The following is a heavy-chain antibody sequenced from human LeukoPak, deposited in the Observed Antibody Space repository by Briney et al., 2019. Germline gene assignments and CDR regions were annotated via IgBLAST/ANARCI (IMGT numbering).Heavy chain of an antibody. J-gene: IGHJ4*02. CDR3: VRDFRSADY. CDR2: ICPDGTVT. V-gene: IGHV3-74*01. Sequence: GGSLRLSCEASGFTFSSYWMHWVRQAPGKGPMWVSRICPDGTVTNYADSVKARFIISRDNARNTVYLQMNSLRVEDTAVYYCVRDFRSADYWGQGTLVTVSS. CDR1: GFTFSSYW.